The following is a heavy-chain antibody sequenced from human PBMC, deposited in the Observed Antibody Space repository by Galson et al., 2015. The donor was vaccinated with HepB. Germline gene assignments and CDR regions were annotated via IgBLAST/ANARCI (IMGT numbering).Heavy chain of an antibody. D-gene: IGHD6-13*01. CDR2: INAGNGNT. J-gene: IGHJ6*03. V-gene: IGHV1-3*01. Sequence: SVKVSCKGSGYTFTSYAMHWVRQAPGQRLEWMGWINAGNGNTKYSQKFQGRVTITRDTSASTAYMELSSLRSEDTAVYYCAKVSLGYSSSHYYYYYYMDGGGKGTTVTVSS. CDR3: AKVSLGYSSSHYYYYYYMDG. CDR1: GYTFTSYA.